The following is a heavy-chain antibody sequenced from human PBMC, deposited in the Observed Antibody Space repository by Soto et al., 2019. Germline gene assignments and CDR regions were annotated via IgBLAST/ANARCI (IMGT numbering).Heavy chain of an antibody. D-gene: IGHD2-2*01. CDR1: GFTFSRYG. Sequence: EVQLVESRGGLVKPGGSLRLSCAASGFTFSRYGMNWLRQAPGKGLEWVASISSSTSYVYYADSVKGRFSTSRDNAKNILYLEMYALRTEDTAVYYCARDPSEGRVGNWFESWGQGTLVTVSS. V-gene: IGHV3-21*06. J-gene: IGHJ5*01. CDR2: ISSSTSYV. CDR3: ARDPSEGRVGNWFES.